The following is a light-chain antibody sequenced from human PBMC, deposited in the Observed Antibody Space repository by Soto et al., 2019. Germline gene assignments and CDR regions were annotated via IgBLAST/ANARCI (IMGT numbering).Light chain of an antibody. CDR3: CSYGGRSTYV. CDR2: EVS. V-gene: IGLV2-23*02. CDR1: SSDVGSYNL. J-gene: IGLJ1*01. Sequence: QSALTQPASVSGSPGQSITISCTGTSSDVGSYNLVSWYQQHPGKAPKLMIYEVSKRPSGVSNRFSGSKSANTASLTISGLQADDEADYYCCSYGGRSTYVFGTGTSSPS.